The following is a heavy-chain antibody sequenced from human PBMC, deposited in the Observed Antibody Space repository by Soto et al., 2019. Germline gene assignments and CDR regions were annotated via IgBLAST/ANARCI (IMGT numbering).Heavy chain of an antibody. V-gene: IGHV3-23*01. J-gene: IGHJ4*02. CDR1: GFPFSHYA. CDR3: GKERRGSGWSVCNF. Sequence: GSLRLSCTASGFPFSHYAMNWVRQGPGTRLEWVAAISGSSYSARYADSVWGRVTISRDNSRDTLYLQMNSLRGDDTAVSYCGKERRGSGWSVCNFWGQGALVTVSS. D-gene: IGHD6-19*01. CDR2: ISGSSYSA.